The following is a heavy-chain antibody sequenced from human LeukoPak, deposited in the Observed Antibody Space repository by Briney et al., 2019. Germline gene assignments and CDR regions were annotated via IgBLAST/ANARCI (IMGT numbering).Heavy chain of an antibody. D-gene: IGHD6-13*01. CDR3: ASRIAAAGTYHSNLHGMDV. CDR2: INTNTGNP. V-gene: IGHV7-4-1*02. CDR1: GYTFTSYA. J-gene: IGHJ6*02. Sequence: ASVKVSCKASGYTFTSYAMNWVRQAPGQGLEWMGWINTNTGNPTYAQGFTGRFVFSLDTSVSTAYLQISSLKAEDTAVYYCASRIAAAGTYHSNLHGMDVWGQGTTVTVSS.